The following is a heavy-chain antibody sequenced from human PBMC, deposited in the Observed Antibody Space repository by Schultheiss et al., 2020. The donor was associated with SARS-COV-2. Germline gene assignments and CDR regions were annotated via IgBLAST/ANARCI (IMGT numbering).Heavy chain of an antibody. Sequence: GGSLRLSCAASGFTFSSYSMNWVRQAPGKGLEWVSYISSSSSTIYYADSVKGRFTISRDNAKNSLYLQMNSLRAEDTAVYYCASGRILTGYYNVYWGQGTLVTVSS. CDR2: ISSSSSTI. D-gene: IGHD3-9*01. V-gene: IGHV3-48*01. J-gene: IGHJ4*02. CDR3: ASGRILTGYYNVY. CDR1: GFTFSSYS.